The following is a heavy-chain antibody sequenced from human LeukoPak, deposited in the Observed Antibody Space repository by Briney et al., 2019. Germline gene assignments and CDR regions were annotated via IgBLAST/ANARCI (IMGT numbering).Heavy chain of an antibody. CDR3: AKSESYSFDY. Sequence: TGGSLRLSCAASGFSISNYGMEWVRQAPGKGLEWVAFTRYDGSNEYYADSVKGRFTISRGNSKNTLYLQMNSLRVEDTAVYYCAKSESYSFDYWGQGTLVTVSS. J-gene: IGHJ4*02. CDR2: TRYDGSNE. V-gene: IGHV3-30*02. D-gene: IGHD1-26*01. CDR1: GFSISNYG.